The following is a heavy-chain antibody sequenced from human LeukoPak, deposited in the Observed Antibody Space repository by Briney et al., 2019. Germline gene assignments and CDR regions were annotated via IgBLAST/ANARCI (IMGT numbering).Heavy chain of an antibody. CDR2: ISSSGSTI. CDR3: ASEVYYDILTGYPNDY. J-gene: IGHJ4*02. D-gene: IGHD3-9*01. V-gene: IGHV3-48*04. Sequence: GGSLRLSCAASGFTFSNYWMTWVRQAPGKGLEWVSYISSSGSTIYYADSVKGRFTISRDNAKNSLYLQMNSLRAEDTAVYYCASEVYYDILTGYPNDYWGQGTLVTVSS. CDR1: GFTFSNYW.